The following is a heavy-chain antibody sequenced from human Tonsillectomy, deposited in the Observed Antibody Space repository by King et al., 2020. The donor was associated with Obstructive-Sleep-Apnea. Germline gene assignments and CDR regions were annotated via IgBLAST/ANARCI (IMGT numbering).Heavy chain of an antibody. CDR1: GFTFDDYA. CDR2: ISWNSGSI. Sequence: VQLVESGGGLVQPGRSLRLSCVASGFTFDDYAMHWVRQAPGKGLEWCSGISWNSGSIGYVASVKGRFTISRDNVKKSLYLQMNSLRVEDTALYYCAKDKDSSGWYADYWGQGTLVTVSS. D-gene: IGHD6-19*01. CDR3: AKDKDSSGWYADY. J-gene: IGHJ4*02. V-gene: IGHV3-9*01.